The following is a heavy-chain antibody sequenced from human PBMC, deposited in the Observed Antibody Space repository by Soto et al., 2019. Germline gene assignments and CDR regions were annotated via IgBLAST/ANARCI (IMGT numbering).Heavy chain of an antibody. J-gene: IGHJ4*02. CDR3: ATLKWDYGDYDC. V-gene: IGHV5-10-1*01. Sequence: PGESLKISCEGSGYNFSNYYISWVRHLPGKGLEWMGRVDPSDSYTNYSPSFQGHVSISADMSITTAFLLLRSLKASDSGMYYCATLKWDYGDYDCWGQGTLVTVSS. CDR2: VDPSDSYT. CDR1: GYNFSNYY. D-gene: IGHD4-17*01.